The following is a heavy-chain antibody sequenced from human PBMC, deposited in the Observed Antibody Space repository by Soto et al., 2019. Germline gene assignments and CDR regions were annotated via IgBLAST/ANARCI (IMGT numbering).Heavy chain of an antibody. CDR1: GGSISSGGYS. CDR3: ASELTDRRDAFDI. V-gene: IGHV4-30-2*01. D-gene: IGHD7-27*01. J-gene: IGHJ3*02. Sequence: PSETLSLTCAVSGGSISSGGYSWSWIRQPPGKGLEWIGYIYHSGSTYYNPSLKSRATISVDRSKNQFSLKLSSVTAADTAVYYCASELTDRRDAFDIWGQGTMVTVSS. CDR2: IYHSGST.